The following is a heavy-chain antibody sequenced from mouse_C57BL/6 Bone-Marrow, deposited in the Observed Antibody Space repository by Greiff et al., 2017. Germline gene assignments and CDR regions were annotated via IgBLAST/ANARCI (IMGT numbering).Heavy chain of an antibody. CDR3: ARALWLRFDN. D-gene: IGHD2-2*01. CDR1: GFSLTSYG. J-gene: IGHJ2*01. V-gene: IGHV2-2*01. Sequence: VQLLQSGPGLVQPSQSLSITCTVSGFSLTSYGVHWVRQSPGKGLEWLGVIWSGGSTDYNAAFISRLSISKDNSKSQVFFKMNSLQAEDTAINYCARALWLRFDNWGKGTTRTVSS. CDR2: IWSGGST.